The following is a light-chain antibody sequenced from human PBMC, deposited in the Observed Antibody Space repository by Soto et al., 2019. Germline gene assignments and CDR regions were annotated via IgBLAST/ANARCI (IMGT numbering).Light chain of an antibody. CDR1: QSVSSSY. Sequence: EIVLTQSPVTLSFSPGERATLSCRASQSVSSSYLAWYQQKPGQAPRLLIYDASNRATGIPARFSGSGSGTDFTLTISSLEPEDFAVYYCQQRSNWTFGQGTKVDIK. CDR3: QQRSNWT. CDR2: DAS. V-gene: IGKV3D-20*02. J-gene: IGKJ1*01.